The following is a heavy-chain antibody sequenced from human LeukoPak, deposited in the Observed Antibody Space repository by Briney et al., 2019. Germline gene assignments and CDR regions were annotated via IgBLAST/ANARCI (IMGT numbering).Heavy chain of an antibody. CDR3: ARVQGLDGAPVHLANDFWSDNWFDP. CDR2: ISSSSSYI. V-gene: IGHV3-21*04. Sequence: PGGSLRLSCAASGFTFSSYSMNWVRQAPGKGLEWVSSISSSSSYIYYADSVKGRFTISRDNAKNSLYLQMNSLRSEDTAVYYCARVQGLDGAPVHLANDFWSDNWFDPWGQGTLVTVSS. J-gene: IGHJ5*02. D-gene: IGHD3-3*01. CDR1: GFTFSSYS.